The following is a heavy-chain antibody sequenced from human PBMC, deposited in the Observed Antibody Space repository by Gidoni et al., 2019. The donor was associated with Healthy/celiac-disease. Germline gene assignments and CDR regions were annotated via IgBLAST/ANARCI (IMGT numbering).Heavy chain of an antibody. Sequence: QVQLQQWGAGLLKPSETLSLTCAGYGGAFRGYYWSGIRQAPGKGLEWIGEINHSGSTNYNPSLNSRVTISVDTSKNQFSLKLSSVPAADTAVYYCARGTVDTAMVSYFQHWGQGTLVTVSS. J-gene: IGHJ1*01. CDR3: ARGTVDTAMVSYFQH. D-gene: IGHD5-18*01. CDR1: GGAFRGYY. V-gene: IGHV4-34*01. CDR2: INHSGST.